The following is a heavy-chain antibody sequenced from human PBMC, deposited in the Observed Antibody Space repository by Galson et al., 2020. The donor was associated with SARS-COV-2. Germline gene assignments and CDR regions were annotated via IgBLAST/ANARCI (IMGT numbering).Heavy chain of an antibody. Sequence: SETLSLTCTVSGGSITSGGDYWGWIRQSPGKGLEWIATVHYTGSPFYNPSLRSRVTISVDTSKNQFSLKLTSVTAADTAVYYCARRVTIFGAGHWYDPWGQGILVTVSS. D-gene: IGHD3-3*01. J-gene: IGHJ5*02. V-gene: IGHV4-39*07. CDR2: VHYTGSP. CDR1: GGSITSGGDY. CDR3: ARRVTIFGAGHWYDP.